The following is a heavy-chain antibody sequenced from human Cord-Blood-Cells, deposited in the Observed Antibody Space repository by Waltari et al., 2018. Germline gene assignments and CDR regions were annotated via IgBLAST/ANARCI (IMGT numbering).Heavy chain of an antibody. CDR3: ARQRECSGGSCYGWWFDP. J-gene: IGHJ5*02. D-gene: IGHD2-15*01. CDR1: GGSISSYY. Sequence: QVQLQESGPGLVKPSETLSLTCTVSGGSISSYYWCWTRQPPGRGREWIGYIYYSGSTNYNPSLKSRVTISVDTSKNQFSLKLSSVTAADTAVYYCARQRECSGGSCYGWWFDPWGQGTLVTVSS. CDR2: IYYSGST. V-gene: IGHV4-59*08.